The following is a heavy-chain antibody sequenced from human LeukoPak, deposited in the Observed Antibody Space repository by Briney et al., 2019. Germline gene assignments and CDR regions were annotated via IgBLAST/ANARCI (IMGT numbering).Heavy chain of an antibody. J-gene: IGHJ6*02. Sequence: GSLILSCAASGFPFSSYAMSWVRQAPGKGLEWVSAISGSGGSTYYADSVKGRFTISRDNSKNTLDLQMNSLRGEDTAVYYCARGHCSGGSCYSVYYYYYGMDVWGQGTTVTVSS. D-gene: IGHD2-15*01. CDR2: ISGSGGST. CDR1: GFPFSSYA. V-gene: IGHV3-23*01. CDR3: ARGHCSGGSCYSVYYYYYGMDV.